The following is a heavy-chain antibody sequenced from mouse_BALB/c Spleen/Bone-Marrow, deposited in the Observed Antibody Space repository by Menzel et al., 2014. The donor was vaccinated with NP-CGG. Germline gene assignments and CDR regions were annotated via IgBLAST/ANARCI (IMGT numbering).Heavy chain of an antibody. V-gene: IGHV1-69*02. Sequence: QVQLQQSGAELVRPGASVKLSCKTSGYTFTSYWINWVKQRPGQGLEWIGNIYPSDNYTNYNQKFKDKATLTVDISSTTAHMQLSSPTSEDSAVYYCTRTYEYFDYWGQGTTLTVSS. CDR2: IYPSDNYT. CDR1: GYTFTSYW. D-gene: IGHD2-3*01. CDR3: TRTYEYFDY. J-gene: IGHJ2*01.